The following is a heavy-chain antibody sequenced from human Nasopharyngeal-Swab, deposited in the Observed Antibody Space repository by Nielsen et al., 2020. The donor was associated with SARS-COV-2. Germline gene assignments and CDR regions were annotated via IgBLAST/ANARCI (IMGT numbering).Heavy chain of an antibody. V-gene: IGHV4-4*02. CDR2: IYHSGST. J-gene: IGHJ5*02. Sequence: SETLSLTCAVSGGSISSSNWWSWVRQPPGKGLEWIGEIYHSGSTNYNPSLKSRVTISVDKSKNQFSLKLSSVTAADTAVYYCARSHYDFWNANGGWFDPWGQGTLVTVSS. D-gene: IGHD3-3*01. CDR3: ARSHYDFWNANGGWFDP. CDR1: GGSISSSNW.